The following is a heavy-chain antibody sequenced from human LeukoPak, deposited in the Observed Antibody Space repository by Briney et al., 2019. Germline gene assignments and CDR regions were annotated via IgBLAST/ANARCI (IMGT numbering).Heavy chain of an antibody. J-gene: IGHJ4*02. CDR1: KFTFSHYG. V-gene: IGHV3-30*18. Sequence: GGSLRLSCSASKFTFSHYGMQWVRQAPGKGLEWVAVISGDGSIKIYADPVKGRFTLSRDNSINTVDLQMNSLRAEDTAVYYCAKDRRFLEWSLELDYWGQGTLVTVSS. CDR2: ISGDGSIK. CDR3: AKDRRFLEWSLELDY. D-gene: IGHD3-3*01.